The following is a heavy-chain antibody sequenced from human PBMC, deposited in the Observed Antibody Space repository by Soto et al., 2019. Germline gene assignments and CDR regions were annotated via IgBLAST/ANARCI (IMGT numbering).Heavy chain of an antibody. CDR3: ARTLPITMVRGVPPYYYYGMDV. V-gene: IGHV1-3*01. Sequence: XSVKVSCKASGYTFTSYAMHWVRQAPGQRLEWMGWINAGNGNTKYSQKFQGRVTITRDTSASTAYMELSSLRSEDTAVYYCARTLPITMVRGVPPYYYYGMDVWGQGTTVTVSS. CDR1: GYTFTSYA. J-gene: IGHJ6*02. CDR2: INAGNGNT. D-gene: IGHD3-10*01.